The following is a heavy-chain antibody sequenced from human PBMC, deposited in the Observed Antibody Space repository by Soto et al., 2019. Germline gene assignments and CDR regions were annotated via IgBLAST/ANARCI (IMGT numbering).Heavy chain of an antibody. CDR2: IYYSGNT. CDR3: ARDRLMATAGTARHYFGLDV. D-gene: IGHD5-18*01. J-gene: IGHJ6*02. CDR1: GGSIRSGGYY. Sequence: SETLSLTCTVSGGSIRSGGYYWSWVRQNPRRGLEWIGNIYYSGNTYYNPSLKSRLTISVDTSKNQFSLNLSSVTAADTAVYYCARDRLMATAGTARHYFGLDVWGQGTTVTVSS. V-gene: IGHV4-31*03.